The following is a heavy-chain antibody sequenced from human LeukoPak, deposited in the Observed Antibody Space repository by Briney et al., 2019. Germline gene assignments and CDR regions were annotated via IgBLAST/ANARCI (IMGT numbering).Heavy chain of an antibody. V-gene: IGHV3-30-3*01. J-gene: IGHJ4*02. CDR1: GFTFSSYA. Sequence: GGSLRLSCAASGFTFSSYAMHWVRQAPGKGLEGVAVISYDGSNKYYADSVKGRFTISRDNSKNTLYLQMNSLRAKDTAVYYCARSGGDYVASVTFKDYWGQGTLVTVSS. CDR3: ARSGGDYVASVTFKDY. CDR2: ISYDGSNK. D-gene: IGHD4-17*01.